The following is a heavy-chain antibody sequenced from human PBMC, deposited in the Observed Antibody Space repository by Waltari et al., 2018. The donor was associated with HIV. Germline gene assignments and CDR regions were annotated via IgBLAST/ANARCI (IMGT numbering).Heavy chain of an antibody. CDR3: ARPSKQRTPVSAFDI. D-gene: IGHD6-25*01. CDR2: IDDSGST. CDR1: GGSISSSNDY. V-gene: IGHV4-39*01. Sequence: QLQLQESGPGLMKPSETLSRTCTASGGSISSSNDYWGWIRQPPGKGLEWTGSIDDSGSTYYNPSLRSRVTISVDTSKNQFSLKVSSVTAADTAVYYCARPSKQRTPVSAFDIWGQGTMVTVSS. J-gene: IGHJ3*02.